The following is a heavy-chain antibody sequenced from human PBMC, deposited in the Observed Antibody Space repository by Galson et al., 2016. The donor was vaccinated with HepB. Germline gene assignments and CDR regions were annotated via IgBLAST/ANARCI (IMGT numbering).Heavy chain of an antibody. V-gene: IGHV3-13*04. Sequence: SLRLSCAASGFTFSSYDMHWVRQATGKGLEWVSTIGTAGDTYYPGSVKGRFTLSRENAKNSLYLQMNSLRAGDTAVYYCARGAACPGDWYFDLWGRGTLVTVSS. CDR2: IGTAGDT. CDR3: ARGAACPGDWYFDL. CDR1: GFTFSSYD. D-gene: IGHD6-6*01. J-gene: IGHJ2*01.